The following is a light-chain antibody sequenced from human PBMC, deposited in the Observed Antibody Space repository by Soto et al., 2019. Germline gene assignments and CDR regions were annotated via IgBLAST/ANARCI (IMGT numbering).Light chain of an antibody. J-gene: IGLJ2*01. V-gene: IGLV2-14*01. Sequence: QSALTQPASVSGSPGQSITISCTGTSSDVGGYNYVSWYQQHPGKAPKLMIYDVTNRPSGVSSRFSGSKSGNTASLTISGLQAEDEADYYCGSYAAISTLVVFGGGTKVTVL. CDR3: GSYAAISTLVV. CDR1: SSDVGGYNY. CDR2: DVT.